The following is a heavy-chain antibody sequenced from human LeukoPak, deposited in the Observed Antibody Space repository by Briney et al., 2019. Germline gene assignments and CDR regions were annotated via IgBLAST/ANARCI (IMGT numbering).Heavy chain of an antibody. CDR1: GFTFSSFA. CDR2: ISGSGGST. CDR3: AKGGYCSSTSCPFDY. Sequence: GGSLRLSCAASGFTFSSFAMSWVRQAPGKGLEWVSAISGSGGSTYYADSVKGRFTISRDNSKNTLYLQMNSLRAEDTAVYYCAKGGYCSSTSCPFDYWGQGALVTVSS. D-gene: IGHD2-2*01. J-gene: IGHJ4*02. V-gene: IGHV3-23*01.